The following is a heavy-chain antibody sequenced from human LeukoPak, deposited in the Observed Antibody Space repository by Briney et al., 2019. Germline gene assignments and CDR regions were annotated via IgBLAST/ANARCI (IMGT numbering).Heavy chain of an antibody. CDR2: INPNSGGT. CDR3: ARGYCSSTSCLYYYYYYMDV. V-gene: IGHV1-2*02. J-gene: IGHJ6*03. Sequence: ASVKVSCKASGYTFTGYYMHWVRQAPGQGLEWMGWINPNSGGTNYAQKFQGRVTMTRDTSISTAYMELSRLRPDDTAVYYCARGYCSSTSCLYYYYYYMDVWGKGTTVTVSS. D-gene: IGHD2-2*01. CDR1: GYTFTGYY.